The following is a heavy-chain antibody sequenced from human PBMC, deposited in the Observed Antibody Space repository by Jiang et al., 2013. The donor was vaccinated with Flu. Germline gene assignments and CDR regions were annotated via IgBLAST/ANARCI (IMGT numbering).Heavy chain of an antibody. CDR3: AKEFVDY. J-gene: IGHJ4*02. D-gene: IGHD3-10*01. V-gene: IGHV3-30*18. CDR2: ISYDGSNK. Sequence: PGKGLEWVAVISYDGSNKYYADSVKGRFTISRDNSKNTLYLQMNSLRAEDTAVYYCAKEFVDYWGQGTLVTVSS.